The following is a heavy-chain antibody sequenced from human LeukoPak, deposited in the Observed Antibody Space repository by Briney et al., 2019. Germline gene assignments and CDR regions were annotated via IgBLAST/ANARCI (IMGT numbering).Heavy chain of an antibody. J-gene: IGHJ5*02. D-gene: IGHD2-2*01. CDR1: GFTFSSYV. CDR2: ISGGGGST. CDR3: AKGGYCSSTSCYVGWFDP. V-gene: IGHV3-23*01. Sequence: GGSLRLSCAASGFTFSSYVMNWVRQAPGKGLEWVSVISGGGGSTYYADFVKGRFTISRDNSKNTLFLQMNSLRAEDTAVYYCAKGGYCSSTSCYVGWFDPWGQGTLVTVSS.